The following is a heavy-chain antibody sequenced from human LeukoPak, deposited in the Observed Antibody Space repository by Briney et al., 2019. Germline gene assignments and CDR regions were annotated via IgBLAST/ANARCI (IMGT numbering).Heavy chain of an antibody. CDR3: AKDPSPESIAARGFDY. J-gene: IGHJ4*02. CDR1: GFTFSSYG. Sequence: GGSLRLSCAASGFTFSSYGMHWVRQAPGKGLEWVAVISYDGSNKYYADSVKGRFTISRDNSKNTLYLQMNSLRAEDTAVYYCAKDPSPESIAARGFDYWGQGTLVTVSS. CDR2: ISYDGSNK. V-gene: IGHV3-30*18. D-gene: IGHD6-6*01.